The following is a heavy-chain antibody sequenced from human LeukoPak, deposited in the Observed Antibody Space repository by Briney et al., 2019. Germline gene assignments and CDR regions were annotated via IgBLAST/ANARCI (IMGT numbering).Heavy chain of an antibody. V-gene: IGHV1-18*01. J-gene: IGHJ4*02. Sequence: GASVNVSCKASGYTFTSYGISWVRQAPGQGLEWMGWISAYNGNTNYAQKLQGRVTMTTDTSTSTAYMELRSLRSDDTAVYYCARGDDYVWGSYRELDYWGQGTLVTVSS. CDR2: ISAYNGNT. D-gene: IGHD3-16*02. CDR1: GYTFTSYG. CDR3: ARGDDYVWGSYRELDY.